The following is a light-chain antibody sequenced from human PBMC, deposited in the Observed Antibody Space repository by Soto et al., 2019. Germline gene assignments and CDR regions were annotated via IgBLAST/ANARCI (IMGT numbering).Light chain of an antibody. Sequence: DIVLTQSPGTLSLSPGERATLSCRASQSVSSSYLAWYQQKPGQAPRLLIYGASIRATGIPDRLSGSGSGTDFTLTISRLEPEDFAVYYCQQYGSSPLTFGGGTKVEIK. J-gene: IGKJ4*01. CDR3: QQYGSSPLT. V-gene: IGKV3-20*01. CDR1: QSVSSSY. CDR2: GAS.